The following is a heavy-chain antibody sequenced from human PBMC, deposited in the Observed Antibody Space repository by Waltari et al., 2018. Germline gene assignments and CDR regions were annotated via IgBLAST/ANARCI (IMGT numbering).Heavy chain of an antibody. Sequence: EVQLLESGGGLVQPGGSLRLSCAASGFTFSSYAMSWVRQAPGTGLEWVSVIYSGGSTYYADSVKGRFTISRDNSKNTLYLQMNSLRAEDTAVYYCAKRLGYDYVWPTEGYFDLWGRGTLVTVSS. V-gene: IGHV3-23*03. CDR1: GFTFSSYA. D-gene: IGHD3-16*01. CDR3: AKRLGYDYVWPTEGYFDL. J-gene: IGHJ2*01. CDR2: IYSGGST.